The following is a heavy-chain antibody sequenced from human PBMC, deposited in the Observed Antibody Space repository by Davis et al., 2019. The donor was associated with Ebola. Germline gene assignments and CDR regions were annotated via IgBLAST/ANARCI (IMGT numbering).Heavy chain of an antibody. CDR3: ARGGWELLYGRFDY. J-gene: IGHJ4*02. CDR1: GYTFTSYY. V-gene: IGHV1-46*01. D-gene: IGHD1-26*01. CDR2: INPSGGST. Sequence: ASVKVSCKASGYTFTSYYMHWVRQAPGQGLEWMGIINPSGGSTNYAQKFQGRVTITADESTSTAYMELSSLRSEDTAVYYCARGGWELLYGRFDYWGQGTLVTVSS.